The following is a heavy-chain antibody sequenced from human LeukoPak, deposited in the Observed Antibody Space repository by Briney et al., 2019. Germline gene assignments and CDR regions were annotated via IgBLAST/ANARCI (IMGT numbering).Heavy chain of an antibody. CDR1: GFTFSSYG. D-gene: IGHD5-24*01. J-gene: IGHJ4*02. CDR3: AKGWLQYGY. V-gene: IGHV3-30*18. Sequence: GRSLRLSCAASGFTFSSYGMHWVRQAPGNGLEWVAVISYDGSNKYYADSVKGRFTISRDNSKNTLYLQMNSLRAEDTAVYYCAKGWLQYGYWGQGTLVTVSS. CDR2: ISYDGSNK.